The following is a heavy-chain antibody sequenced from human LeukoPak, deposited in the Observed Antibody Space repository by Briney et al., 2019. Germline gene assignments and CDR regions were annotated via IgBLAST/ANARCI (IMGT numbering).Heavy chain of an antibody. J-gene: IGHJ4*02. CDR1: GYTFTSYD. CDR2: INPNSGGT. V-gene: IGHV1-2*02. Sequence: ASVKVSCKASGYTFTSYDINWVRQAPGQGLEWMGWINPNSGGTNYAQKFQGRVTMTRDTSISTAYMELSRLRSDDTAVYYCASDPNIARPDYWGQGTLVTVSS. D-gene: IGHD2/OR15-2a*01. CDR3: ASDPNIARPDY.